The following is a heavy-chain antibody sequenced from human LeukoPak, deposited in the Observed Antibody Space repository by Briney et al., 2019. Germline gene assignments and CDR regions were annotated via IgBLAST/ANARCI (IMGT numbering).Heavy chain of an antibody. Sequence: GGSLRLSCAASGFTFSTYWMSWVRQAPGKGLEGVANIKEDGSEKYYVDSVKGRFTISRDNAKNSLYLQTTSLRAEDTAVYYCARDRDSSGFRYWGQGTLVTVSS. CDR1: GFTFSTYW. D-gene: IGHD6-19*01. J-gene: IGHJ4*02. CDR2: IKEDGSEK. CDR3: ARDRDSSGFRY. V-gene: IGHV3-7*01.